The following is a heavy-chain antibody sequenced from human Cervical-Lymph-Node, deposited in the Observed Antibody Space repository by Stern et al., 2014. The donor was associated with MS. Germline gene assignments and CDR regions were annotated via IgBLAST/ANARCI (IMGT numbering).Heavy chain of an antibody. V-gene: IGHV1-69*01. CDR1: GGSFSNYA. CDR2: IIPLLDTA. CDR3: ARGTTYYGFWTTSYGHFEF. J-gene: IGHJ4*02. D-gene: IGHD3-3*01. Sequence: QMQLVQSGAEVKRPGSSVKVSCKTSGGSFSNYAFNWVRQAPGQGLEWLVGIIPLLDTADYAQNFQGRITITADDSTNTAYMDLSNLKSEDTAVYYCARGTTYYGFWTTSYGHFEFWGQGTLVTVSS.